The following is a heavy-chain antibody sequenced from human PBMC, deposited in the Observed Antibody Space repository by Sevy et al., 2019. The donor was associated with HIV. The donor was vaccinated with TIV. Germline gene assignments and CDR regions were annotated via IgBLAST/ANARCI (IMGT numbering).Heavy chain of an antibody. Sequence: GGSLRLSCAASGFTFNTYSLIWVRQTPGKGLEWLSFIGTAAGVTYYADSVKGRFTISRDNAKNSLYLQMNSLRDEDTAAYYCARCPGHYSIDYWGQGTLVTVSS. J-gene: IGHJ4*02. V-gene: IGHV3-48*02. CDR2: IGTAAGVT. D-gene: IGHD2-21*01. CDR1: GFTFNTYS. CDR3: ARCPGHYSIDY.